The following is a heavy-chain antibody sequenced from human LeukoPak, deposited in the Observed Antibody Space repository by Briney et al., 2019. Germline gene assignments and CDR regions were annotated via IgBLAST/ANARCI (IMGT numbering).Heavy chain of an antibody. CDR1: GYTFTGYF. CDR3: ARDSYDFWSGYYLGNWFDP. Sequence: ASVKVSCKASGYTFTGYFMHWVRQAPGQGLEWMGWINPNSGGTNYAQKFQGWVTMTRDTSISTAYMELRSLRSDDTAVYYCARDSYDFWSGYYLGNWFDPWGQGTLVTVSS. V-gene: IGHV1-2*04. D-gene: IGHD3-3*01. J-gene: IGHJ5*02. CDR2: INPNSGGT.